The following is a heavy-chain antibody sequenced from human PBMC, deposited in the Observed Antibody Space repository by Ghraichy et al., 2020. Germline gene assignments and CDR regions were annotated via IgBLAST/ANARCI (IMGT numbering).Heavy chain of an antibody. D-gene: IGHD1-26*01. Sequence: LSLTCAASGFTFSSYAMSWVRQAPRKGLEWVSAISGSGGSTYYADSMKGRFTISRDNSKNTLYLQMNSLRAEDTAVYYCAKDLSGSYLNPSNYWGQGTLVTVSS. J-gene: IGHJ4*02. CDR1: GFTFSSYA. CDR3: AKDLSGSYLNPSNY. V-gene: IGHV3-23*01. CDR2: ISGSGGST.